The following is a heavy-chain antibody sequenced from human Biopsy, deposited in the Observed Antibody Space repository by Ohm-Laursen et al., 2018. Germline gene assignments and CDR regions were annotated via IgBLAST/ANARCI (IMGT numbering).Heavy chain of an antibody. CDR3: ARDLYDFCGGCPFDP. CDR1: GFSFDNYA. D-gene: IGHD3-3*01. CDR2: INGSGGST. V-gene: IGHV3-23*01. J-gene: IGHJ5*02. Sequence: SLRLSCAASGFSFDNYAMNWVRQASGKGLECVSVINGSGGSTYYADPVKGRFTISRDNSKNTLYLQMNSLRAEDTAMYYCARDLYDFCGGCPFDPWGQGTLVTVSP.